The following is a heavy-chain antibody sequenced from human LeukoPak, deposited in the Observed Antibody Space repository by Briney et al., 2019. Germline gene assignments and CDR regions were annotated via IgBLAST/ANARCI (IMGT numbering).Heavy chain of an antibody. CDR2: IRYDGSNK. CDR1: GFTFSSYG. Sequence: GGSLRLSCAASGFTFSSYGMHWVRQAPGKGLEWVAFIRYDGSNKYYADSVKGRFTISRDNSKNTLYLQMNSLRAEDTAVYYCANSRSGWYASYYFDYWGQGTLVTVSS. J-gene: IGHJ4*02. D-gene: IGHD6-19*01. CDR3: ANSRSGWYASYYFDY. V-gene: IGHV3-30*02.